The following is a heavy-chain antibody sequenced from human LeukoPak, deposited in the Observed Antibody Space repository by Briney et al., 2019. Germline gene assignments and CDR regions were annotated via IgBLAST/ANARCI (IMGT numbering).Heavy chain of an antibody. CDR2: INHSGST. Sequence: SETLSLTCAVYGGSFSGYYWSWIRQPPGKGLEWIGEINHSGSTNYNPSLKSRVTISVDTSKNQFSLKLSSVTAADTAVYYCARSGAYYDFWSGNYYYYYMDVWAKGPRSPSP. V-gene: IGHV4-34*01. CDR1: GGSFSGYY. J-gene: IGHJ6*03. D-gene: IGHD3-3*01. CDR3: ARSGAYYDFWSGNYYYYYMDV.